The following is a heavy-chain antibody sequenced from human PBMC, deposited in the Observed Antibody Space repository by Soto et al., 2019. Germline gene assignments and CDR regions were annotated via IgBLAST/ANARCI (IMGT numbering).Heavy chain of an antibody. CDR1: GYTLTELS. D-gene: IGHD3-3*01. CDR3: ATAVRFLEWFPPNDY. CDR2: FDPEDGET. Sequence: ASVKVSCKVSGYTLTELSMHWVRQAPGKGLVWMGGFDPEDGETIYAQKFQGRVTMTEDTSTDTAYMELSSLRSEDTAVYYCATAVRFLEWFPPNDYWGQGTLVTVSS. V-gene: IGHV1-24*01. J-gene: IGHJ4*02.